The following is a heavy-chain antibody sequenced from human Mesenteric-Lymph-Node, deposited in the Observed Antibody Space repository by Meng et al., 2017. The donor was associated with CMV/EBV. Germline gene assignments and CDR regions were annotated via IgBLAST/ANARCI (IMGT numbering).Heavy chain of an antibody. V-gene: IGHV3-74*01. CDR2: IDSDGGRT. Sequence: GESLQISCAASGFTFINHWMHWVRQAPGKGLLWVARIDSDGGRTIYADSVKDRFTISRDNAKNTMYLHMDTLRAEDTAVYFCARLFNNALDIWGQGTMVTVSS. D-gene: IGHD2/OR15-2a*01. CDR3: ARLFNNALDI. CDR1: GFTFINHW. J-gene: IGHJ3*02.